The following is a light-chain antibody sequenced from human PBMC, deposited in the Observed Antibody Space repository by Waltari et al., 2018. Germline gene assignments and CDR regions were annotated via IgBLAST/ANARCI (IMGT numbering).Light chain of an antibody. CDR2: DAS. V-gene: IGKV1-13*02. J-gene: IGKJ4*01. Sequence: AIQLTQSPSSLSASVGDRITITCRASQGISSTLAWYQQKLGKAPRLLIYDASSLQSGGPSRFSGSGSGTDFTLTISSLQPEDFATYYCQQFHSYPLTFGGWNK. CDR3: QQFHSYPLT. CDR1: QGISST.